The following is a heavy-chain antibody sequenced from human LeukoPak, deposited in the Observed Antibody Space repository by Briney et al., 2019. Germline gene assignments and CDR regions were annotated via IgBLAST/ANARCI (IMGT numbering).Heavy chain of an antibody. J-gene: IGHJ4*02. CDR1: GYTFTTYW. CDR2: IYPGDSDT. CDR3: ARAGYSSGWFGNYFDY. D-gene: IGHD6-19*01. V-gene: IGHV5-51*01. Sequence: TGESLKISCKGSGYTFTTYWIGWVRQLPGKGLELMGIIYPGDSDTRYSPSFQGQVTISADKSISTAYLQRSSLKASDTAMYYCARAGYSSGWFGNYFDYWGQGTLVTVSS.